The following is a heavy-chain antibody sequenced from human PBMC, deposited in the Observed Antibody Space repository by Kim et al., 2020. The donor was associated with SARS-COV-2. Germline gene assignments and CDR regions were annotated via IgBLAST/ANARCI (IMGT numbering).Heavy chain of an antibody. D-gene: IGHD3-16*01. J-gene: IGHJ4*01. V-gene: IGHV4-39*02. CDR3: AREVVGNLPYIY. Sequence: SETLSLTCSVSGGSISRTGDSWGWNRQPPGKGLEWIANIFYSGFTHYNPSLKSRVTISADTSKNQISLNLRSVTAADTAVYFCAREVVGNLPYIYWGHG. CDR2: IFYSGFT. CDR1: GGSISRTGDS.